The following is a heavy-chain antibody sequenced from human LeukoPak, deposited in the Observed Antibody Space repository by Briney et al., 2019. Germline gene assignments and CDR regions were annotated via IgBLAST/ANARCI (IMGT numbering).Heavy chain of an antibody. D-gene: IGHD3-9*01. CDR3: ARGGRILTGYYNFDY. J-gene: IGHJ4*02. V-gene: IGHV1-8*01. CDR2: MNPNRGDT. Sequence: ASVKVSCKASGYTFTSYDIHWVRQATGQGLEWMGRMNPNRGDTDYAQKFQGRVTMTRDTSISTAYMELSSLRSEDTAVYYCARGGRILTGYYNFDYWGQGTLVTVSS. CDR1: GYTFTSYD.